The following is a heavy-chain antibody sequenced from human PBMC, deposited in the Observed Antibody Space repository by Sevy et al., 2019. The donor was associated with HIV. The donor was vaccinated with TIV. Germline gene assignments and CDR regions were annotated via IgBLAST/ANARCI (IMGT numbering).Heavy chain of an antibody. V-gene: IGHV3-23*01. CDR1: GFTFRIYA. CDR3: AKEGGSYYDTSGSFDD. D-gene: IGHD3-10*01. J-gene: IGHJ4*02. Sequence: GGSLRLSCTTSGFTFRIYAMSWVRQAPGKGLEWVSAISGSGSSTYYADSVKGRFTISRDNSKNTLYLQMNSLRAEDTAVFYCAKEGGSYYDTSGSFDDWGQGTRVTVSS. CDR2: ISGSGSST.